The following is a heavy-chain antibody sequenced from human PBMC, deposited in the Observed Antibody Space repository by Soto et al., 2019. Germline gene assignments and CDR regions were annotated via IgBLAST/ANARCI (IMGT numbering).Heavy chain of an antibody. CDR3: ARRRYFDTLWDP. CDR1: GYSFTSYW. D-gene: IGHD3-9*01. V-gene: IGHV5-51*01. CDR2: TYPEDSQT. Sequence: GESLKISCKASGYSFTSYWIGWVRQISGKGLEWMGITYPEDSQTLYSPSFQGQVTISVDKSISTVYLQWSSLKASDTATYYYARRRYFDTLWDPWGQETLVTVPS. J-gene: IGHJ5*02.